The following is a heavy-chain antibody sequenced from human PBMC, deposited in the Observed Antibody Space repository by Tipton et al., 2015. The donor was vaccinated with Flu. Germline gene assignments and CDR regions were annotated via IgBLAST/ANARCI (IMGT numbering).Heavy chain of an antibody. J-gene: IGHJ3*02. Sequence: TLSLTCAVYGGSFSGYYWSWIRQPPGKGLEWIGEINHSGSTNYNPSLKSRVTISVDTSKNQFSLKLSSVTAADMAVYYCARVGRELLNAFDIWGQGTMVTVSS. CDR2: INHSGST. CDR3: ARVGRELLNAFDI. V-gene: IGHV4-34*01. CDR1: GGSFSGYY. D-gene: IGHD1-26*01.